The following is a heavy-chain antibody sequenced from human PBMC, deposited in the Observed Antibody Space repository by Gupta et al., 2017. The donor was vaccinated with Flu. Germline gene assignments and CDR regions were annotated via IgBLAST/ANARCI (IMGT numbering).Heavy chain of an antibody. V-gene: IGHV3-23*01. D-gene: IGHD6-13*01. CDR1: GLTFSDYA. CDR2: IAAAGDRT. Sequence: EVQLLESRGGLVHPAWYRRLSCAVSGLTFSDYAMNWVRQAPGKGLEWVSSIAAAGDRTDYADSVMGRFTISRDNSKNTLYLQMTSMRGDDTALYYCAKDRSGNPAIDYWGQGTLVTVSA. CDR3: AKDRSGNPAIDY. J-gene: IGHJ4*02.